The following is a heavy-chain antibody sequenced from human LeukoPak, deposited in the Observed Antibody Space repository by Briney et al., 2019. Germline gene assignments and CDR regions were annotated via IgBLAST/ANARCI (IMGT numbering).Heavy chain of an antibody. Sequence: SETLSLTCAVSGDSISSSHWWSWVRQPPGKGLEWIGEVYHTGDTNYNPSLKSRITISVDKSKNQFSLKLTSVTAADTAVYYCTRLRQLWSLYYFDYWGQGTLVTVSS. CDR1: GDSISSSHW. D-gene: IGHD5-18*01. J-gene: IGHJ4*02. CDR3: TRLRQLWSLYYFDY. CDR2: VYHTGDT. V-gene: IGHV4-4*02.